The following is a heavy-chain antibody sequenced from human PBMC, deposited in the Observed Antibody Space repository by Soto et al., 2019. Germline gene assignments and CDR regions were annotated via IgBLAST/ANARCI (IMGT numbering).Heavy chain of an antibody. CDR3: ARDLSSASYYFDY. Sequence: VASVKVSCKASGYTFTGYYMHWVRQAPGQGLEGMGWINPNSGGTNYAQKFQGRVTMTRDTSISTAYMELSRLRSDDTAVYYCARDLSSASYYFDYWGQGTLVTVSS. J-gene: IGHJ4*02. V-gene: IGHV1-2*02. CDR1: GYTFTGYY. CDR2: INPNSGGT.